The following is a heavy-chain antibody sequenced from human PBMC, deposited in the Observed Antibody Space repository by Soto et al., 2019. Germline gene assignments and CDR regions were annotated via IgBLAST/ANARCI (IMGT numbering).Heavy chain of an antibody. CDR3: AKGRAPFKDDSNYLPDY. V-gene: IGHV3-23*01. D-gene: IGHD4-4*01. Sequence: GGSLRLSCAASGFTFSSYAMSWVRQAPGKGLEWVSAISGSGGSTYYADSVKGRFTISRDNSKNTLYLQMNSLRAEDTAVYYCAKGRAPFKDDSNYLPDYWGQGTLVTVSS. CDR2: ISGSGGST. J-gene: IGHJ4*02. CDR1: GFTFSSYA.